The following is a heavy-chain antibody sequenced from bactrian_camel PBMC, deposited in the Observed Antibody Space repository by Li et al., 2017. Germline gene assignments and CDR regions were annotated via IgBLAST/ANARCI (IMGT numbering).Heavy chain of an antibody. CDR1: EYPARY. J-gene: IGHJ4*01. CDR2: IATGDGTP. V-gene: IGHV3S1*01. Sequence: QVQLVESGGGSVQAGGSLRLSCVASEYPARYMGWFRQAPGKEREGVAAIATGDGTPYYADPVKGRSTISWDSAKRTLDLQMNSLNVEDTAMYYCAAKWSIGGAWQNQDMWNYWGQGTQVTVS. CDR3: AAKWSIGGAWQNQDMWNY. D-gene: IGHD3*01.